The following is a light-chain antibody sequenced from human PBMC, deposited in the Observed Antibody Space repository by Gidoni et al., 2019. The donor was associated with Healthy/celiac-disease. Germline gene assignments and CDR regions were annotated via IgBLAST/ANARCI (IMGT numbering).Light chain of an antibody. CDR2: KVS. Sequence: DVVMTQSPLSLPVTLGQPASISGRSSQSLVYSDGNTYLKWFQQRPGQSPRRLIDKVSNRDSVVPDRCSGSWSGTYFTLKISMVYADYVGFYYCMHGTHWPWTFGQGTKVEIK. J-gene: IGKJ1*01. V-gene: IGKV2-30*01. CDR3: MHGTHWPWT. CDR1: QSLVYSDGNTY.